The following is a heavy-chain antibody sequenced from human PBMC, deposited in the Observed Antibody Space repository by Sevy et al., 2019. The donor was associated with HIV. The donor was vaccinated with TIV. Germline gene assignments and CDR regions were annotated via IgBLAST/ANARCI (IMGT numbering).Heavy chain of an antibody. CDR2: TYYRSKWYN. CDR3: ARAITIFGLTIMLDP. CDR1: GDSVSGDSVA. D-gene: IGHD3-3*01. J-gene: IGHJ5*02. V-gene: IGHV6-1*01. Sequence: SQTLSLTCAISGDSVSGDSVAWNWIRQSPSRGLEWLGRTYYRSKWYNDYVLSVKGRILVSTDTSKNQVSLQLNSVTPEDTAVYYCARAITIFGLTIMLDPWGQGTLVTVSS.